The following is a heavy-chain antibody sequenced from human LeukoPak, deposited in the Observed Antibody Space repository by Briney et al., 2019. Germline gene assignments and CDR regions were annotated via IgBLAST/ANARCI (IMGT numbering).Heavy chain of an antibody. CDR2: ISTNGGST. CDR3: ARGFYFEARLDY. V-gene: IGHV3-64*01. Sequence: GGSLRLSCAASGFTFSSYAMHWVREAPGKGLEYASGISTNGGSTYYANSVKGRFTISRDNSENTLYLQMGSLRAEDMAVYYCARGFYFEARLDYWGQGTLVTVSS. D-gene: IGHD3-9*01. J-gene: IGHJ4*02. CDR1: GFTFSSYA.